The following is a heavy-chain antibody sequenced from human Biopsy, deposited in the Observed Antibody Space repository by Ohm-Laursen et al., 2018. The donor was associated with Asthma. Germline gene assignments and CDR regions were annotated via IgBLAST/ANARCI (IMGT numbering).Heavy chain of an antibody. D-gene: IGHD6-6*01. CDR3: ARGDWYGSASNGY. J-gene: IGHJ4*02. CDR2: LSYNGNNK. V-gene: IGHV3-30*03. Sequence: SLRLSCSASGFILSNYDMHWVRQAPGKGLEWVAVLSYNGNNKYYADSVRGRFTISRDNSESTLYLQMNSLRVEDTAVYYCARGDWYGSASNGYWGQGTLVTVSA. CDR1: GFILSNYD.